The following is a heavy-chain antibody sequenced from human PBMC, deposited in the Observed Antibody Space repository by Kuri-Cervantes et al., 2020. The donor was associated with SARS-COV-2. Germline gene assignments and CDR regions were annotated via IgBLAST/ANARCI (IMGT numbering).Heavy chain of an antibody. Sequence: GESLKISCAASGFTFSSYAMSWVRQAPGKGLEWVSAISGSGGSTYYADSVKGRFTISRDNAKNSLYLQMNSLRAEDTAVYYCARDPTAGRLRYFDWFSSGPSNYYGMDVWGQGTTVTVSS. CDR3: ARDPTAGRLRYFDWFSSGPSNYYGMDV. CDR1: GFTFSSYA. V-gene: IGHV3-23*01. J-gene: IGHJ6*02. D-gene: IGHD3-9*01. CDR2: ISGSGGST.